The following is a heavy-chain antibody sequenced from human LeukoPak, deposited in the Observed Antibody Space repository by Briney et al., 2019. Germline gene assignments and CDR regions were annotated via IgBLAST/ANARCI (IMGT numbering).Heavy chain of an antibody. CDR2: IYYSGST. J-gene: IGHJ3*02. CDR3: ARDGLAGAFDI. Sequence: PSETLSLTCTVSGGSISSYYWSWIRQPPGKGLEWIGYIYYSGSTNYNPPLKSRVTISVDTSKNQFSLKLSSVTAADTAVYYCARDGLAGAFDIWGQGTMVTVSS. CDR1: GGSISSYY. V-gene: IGHV4-59*01.